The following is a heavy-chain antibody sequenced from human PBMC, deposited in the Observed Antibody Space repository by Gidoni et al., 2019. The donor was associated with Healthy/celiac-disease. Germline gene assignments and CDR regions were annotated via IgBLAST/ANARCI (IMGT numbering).Heavy chain of an antibody. Sequence: QVQLVQSEDEVKKPGASVQVSGKASGYTFTSHGISWVRQAPGQGREWMGCISADNGNTTHPQKLQGRVPMTPPTSTSPAYRALRSLRSDHTAVYCCAREGGGIVLMGEAYSFDSWGQGPLVTVSP. D-gene: IGHD2-8*01. CDR2: ISADNGNT. CDR3: AREGGGIVLMGEAYSFDS. CDR1: GYTFTSHG. V-gene: IGHV1-18*01. J-gene: IGHJ4*02.